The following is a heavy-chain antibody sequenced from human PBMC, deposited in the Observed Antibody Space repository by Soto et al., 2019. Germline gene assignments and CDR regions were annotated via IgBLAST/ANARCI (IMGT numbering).Heavy chain of an antibody. V-gene: IGHV4-59*01. CDR3: TRSTGYGDSYFDY. Sequence: SETLSLTCTVSGGSISSYYWSWIRQPPGKGLEWIGYIYYSGSTNYNPSLKSRVTISVDTSKNQFSLRLRSVTAADTAVYFYTRSTGYGDSYFDYWGQGAPVTVSS. D-gene: IGHD4-17*01. J-gene: IGHJ4*02. CDR2: IYYSGST. CDR1: GGSISSYY.